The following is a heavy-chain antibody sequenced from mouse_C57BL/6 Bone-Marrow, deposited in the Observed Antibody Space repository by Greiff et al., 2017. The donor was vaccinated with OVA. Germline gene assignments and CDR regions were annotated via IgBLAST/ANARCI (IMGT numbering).Heavy chain of an antibody. V-gene: IGHV1-69*01. J-gene: IGHJ2*01. D-gene: IGHD2-4*01. CDR2: IDPSDSYT. CDR3: AREGDYGVYYFDD. CDR1: GYTFTSYW. Sequence: QVQLQQPGAELVMPGASVKLSCKASGYTFTSYWMHWVKQRPGQGLEWIGEIDPSDSYTNYNQKFKGKSTLTVDKSSSTAYMQLSSLTSEDSAVYYCAREGDYGVYYFDDWGQGTTRTVSS.